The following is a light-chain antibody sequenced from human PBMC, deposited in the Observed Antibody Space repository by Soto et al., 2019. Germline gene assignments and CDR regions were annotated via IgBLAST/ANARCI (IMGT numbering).Light chain of an antibody. Sequence: DIQMPQSPSTVSGSVGARVTITCRARPRISRWLAWNPQKPWKAPRLLIYKASTLKSCVPSRFSGSGSGTEFTLTIRSLLPADAATYYCRHYCLYYPWTFGKGSKVDIK. CDR3: RHYCLYYPWT. V-gene: IGKV1-5*03. CDR2: KAS. CDR1: PRISRW. J-gene: IGKJ1*01.